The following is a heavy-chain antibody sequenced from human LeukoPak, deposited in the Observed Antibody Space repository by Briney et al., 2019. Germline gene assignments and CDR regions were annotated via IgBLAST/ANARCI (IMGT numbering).Heavy chain of an antibody. V-gene: IGHV3-13*04. J-gene: IGHJ4*02. CDR1: GFTFSTYD. CDR2: IGKGGDT. CDR3: ARGALGFDY. Sequence: GGSLRVSCAASGFTFSTYDMHWVRQAAGKGLEWVSGIGKGGDTYYVGSVKGRFTTSRENAKRSVYLQMNNLRAGDTAVYYCARGALGFDYWGQGTLVTVSS.